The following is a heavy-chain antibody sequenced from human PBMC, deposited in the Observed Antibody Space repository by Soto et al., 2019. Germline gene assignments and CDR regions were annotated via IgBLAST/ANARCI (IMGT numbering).Heavy chain of an antibody. CDR3: GRGRSGQIVVFY. CDR2: ISYSGTT. Sequence: SETLSLTCNVSGSISTYYLMWIRQPPGKGLEWIGYISYSGTTNYSPSLENRVTISIDTSKKQLSLKLSSVTTADTAVYYCGRGRSGQIVVFYWGQGTPVTVSS. D-gene: IGHD1-26*01. J-gene: IGHJ4*02. V-gene: IGHV4-59*01. CDR1: GSISTYY.